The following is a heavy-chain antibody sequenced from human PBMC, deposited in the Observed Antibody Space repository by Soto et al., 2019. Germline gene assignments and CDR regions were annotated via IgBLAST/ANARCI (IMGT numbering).Heavy chain of an antibody. J-gene: IGHJ4*02. D-gene: IGHD3-3*01. V-gene: IGHV1-18*01. CDR3: ARDTDFWSGYSGLDY. CDR1: GYTFTSYG. Sequence: ASVKVSCKASGYTFTSYGISWVRQAPGQGLEWMGWISAYNGNTNYAQKLQGRVTMTTDTSTSTAYMELRSLRSDDTAVYYCARDTDFWSGYSGLDYWGQGTLVTVSS. CDR2: ISAYNGNT.